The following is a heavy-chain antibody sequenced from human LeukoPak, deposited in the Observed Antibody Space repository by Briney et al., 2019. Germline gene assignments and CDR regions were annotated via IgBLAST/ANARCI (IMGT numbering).Heavy chain of an antibody. V-gene: IGHV4-39*01. D-gene: IGHD2-2*02. J-gene: IGHJ6*02. CDR1: GGSISTREYY. CDR3: ARRAGVLPYTFDV. CDR2: VYYRGST. Sequence: PSETLSLTCSVSGGSISTREYYWGWIRQPPGKGLEWIGSVYYRGSTYHNPSLKSRVTLPVDTSKNQFSLKMNSVTAADTALYYCARRAGVLPYTFDVWGQGTTVIVSS.